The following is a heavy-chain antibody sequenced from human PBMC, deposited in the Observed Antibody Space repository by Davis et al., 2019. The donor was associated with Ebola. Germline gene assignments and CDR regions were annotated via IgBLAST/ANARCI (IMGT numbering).Heavy chain of an antibody. CDR2: IYYLGST. D-gene: IGHD3-16*01. CDR3: ARLGFLGGQFDF. V-gene: IGHV4-59*08. J-gene: IGHJ4*02. CDR1: GGSMTDYY. Sequence: MPSETLSLTCTVPGGSMTDYYWSWIRQSPGRGLEWIGYIYYLGSTIYNPSLQSRVTISVDTSKNQFSLMLTSVTAADTAVYYCARLGFLGGQFDFWGQGTLVTVSA.